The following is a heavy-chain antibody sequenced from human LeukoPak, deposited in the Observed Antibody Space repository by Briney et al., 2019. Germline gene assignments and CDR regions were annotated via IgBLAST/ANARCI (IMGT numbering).Heavy chain of an antibody. D-gene: IGHD3/OR15-3a*01. CDR3: ARQTGSGLFILP. Sequence: SETLSLTCTVSGGSISSSSYYWAWIRQPPGKGLEWIGSIYYSGNTYYNASLKSQVSISIDTSKNQFSLRLTSVTAADTAVYYCARQTGSGLFILPGGQGTLVTVSS. V-gene: IGHV4-39*01. CDR1: GGSISSSSYY. J-gene: IGHJ4*02. CDR2: IYYSGNT.